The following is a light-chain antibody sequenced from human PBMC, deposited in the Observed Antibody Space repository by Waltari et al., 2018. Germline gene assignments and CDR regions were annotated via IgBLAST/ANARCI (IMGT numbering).Light chain of an antibody. V-gene: IGKV3-11*01. CDR1: QSVSSY. Sequence: EIVLTQSPATLSLSPGERATLSCRASQSVSSYLAWYQQKPGQAPSLLIYDASNRATGIPPKFSGSGSGSDFTLTISSLEPEDFAIYYCQQRSNWPRGTFGQGTKLEIK. J-gene: IGKJ2*01. CDR3: QQRSNWPRGT. CDR2: DAS.